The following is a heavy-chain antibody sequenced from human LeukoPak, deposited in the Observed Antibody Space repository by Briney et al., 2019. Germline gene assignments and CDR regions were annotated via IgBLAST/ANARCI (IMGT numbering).Heavy chain of an antibody. CDR1: GFPFSSYW. J-gene: IGHJ4*02. CDR2: IKQDGSKK. D-gene: IGHD5-24*01. Sequence: GGSLRLSCVASGFPFSSYWMTWVRQAPGKGLEWVANIKQDGSKKSHVDSVKGRFTISRDNAKNSLYLQMNSLRAEDTANYCTRVGYIDEGIDYWGQGTLVTVSS. V-gene: IGHV3-7*04. CDR3: TRVGYIDEGIDY.